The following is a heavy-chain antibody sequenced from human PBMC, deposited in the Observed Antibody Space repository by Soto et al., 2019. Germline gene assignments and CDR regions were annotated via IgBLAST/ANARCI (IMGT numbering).Heavy chain of an antibody. D-gene: IGHD3-10*01. Sequence: EVQLLESGGGLVQPGGSLRLSCAASGFTFSSYARSWVRQAPGKGLEWVSAISGSGGSTYYADSVKGRFTISRDNSKNTLYLQMNSLRAEDTAVYYCAKAKITMVRGVHPNWFDPWGQGTLVTVSS. CDR1: GFTFSSYA. CDR3: AKAKITMVRGVHPNWFDP. CDR2: ISGSGGST. V-gene: IGHV3-23*01. J-gene: IGHJ5*02.